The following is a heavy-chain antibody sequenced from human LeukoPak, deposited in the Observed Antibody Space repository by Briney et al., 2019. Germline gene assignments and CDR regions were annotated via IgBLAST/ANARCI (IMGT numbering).Heavy chain of an antibody. Sequence: ASVKVSCKASGGTFSSYAISWVRQAPGQGLEWMGGIIPIFGTANYAQKFQGRVTITADESTSTAYMELSRLRSDDTAVYYCARSRIAAAGCFDYWGQGTLVTVSS. J-gene: IGHJ4*02. V-gene: IGHV1-69*13. D-gene: IGHD6-13*01. CDR2: IIPIFGTA. CDR1: GGTFSSYA. CDR3: ARSRIAAAGCFDY.